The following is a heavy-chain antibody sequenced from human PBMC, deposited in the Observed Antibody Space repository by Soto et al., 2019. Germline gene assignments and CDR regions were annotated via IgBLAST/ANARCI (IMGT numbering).Heavy chain of an antibody. D-gene: IGHD6-19*01. CDR1: GFTFTSSA. Sequence: SVKVSCKASGFTFTSSAVQWVRQARGQRLEWIGWIVVGSGNTNYAQKFQERVTITRDMSTSTAYMELSSLRSEDTAVYYCAAGCSSGWFYYYYGMDVWGQGTTVTVS. V-gene: IGHV1-58*01. CDR3: AAGCSSGWFYYYYGMDV. J-gene: IGHJ6*02. CDR2: IVVGSGNT.